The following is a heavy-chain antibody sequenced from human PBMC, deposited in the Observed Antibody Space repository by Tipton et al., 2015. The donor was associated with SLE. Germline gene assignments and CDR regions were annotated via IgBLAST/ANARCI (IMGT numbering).Heavy chain of an antibody. CDR1: GGSISSGTYY. J-gene: IGHJ4*02. V-gene: IGHV4-61*02. CDR3: ARTLPDSSGLAFDH. CDR2: IFTRGST. D-gene: IGHD3-22*01. Sequence: TLSLTCTVSGGSISSGTYYWSWIRQPAGKGLEWIGRIFTRGSTNENLSLKSRVTISKDTSKTQFSLNLSSVTAADTAVYYCARTLPDSSGLAFDHWGQGILVTVSS.